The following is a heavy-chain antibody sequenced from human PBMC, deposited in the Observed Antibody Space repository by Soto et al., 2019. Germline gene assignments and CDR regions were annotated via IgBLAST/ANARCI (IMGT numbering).Heavy chain of an antibody. V-gene: IGHV4-34*01. CDR3: ARGPRTYYYDSSGYLGY. CDR2: INHSGST. J-gene: IGHJ4*02. D-gene: IGHD3-22*01. CDR1: GGSFSGYY. Sequence: SETLSLTCAVYGGSFSGYYWSWIRQPPGKGLEWIGEINHSGSTNYNPSLKSRVTISVDTSKNQFSLKLSSVAAADTAVYYCARGPRTYYYDSSGYLGYWGQGTLVTVSS.